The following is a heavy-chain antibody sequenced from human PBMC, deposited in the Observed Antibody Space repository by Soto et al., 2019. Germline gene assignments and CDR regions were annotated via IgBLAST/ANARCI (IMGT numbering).Heavy chain of an antibody. V-gene: IGHV3-23*01. CDR2: ICGDGVST. Sequence: QLLESGGGLVQPGGSLRLSCAASGVTFSNYAMTWVRQAPGKGLEWVSTICGDGVSTYYADSVKGLFTMSRDNSKSTVFLQMSSLRADDTALYYCEKGRLAIATADFGVWGHGTMVTVSS. CDR3: EKGRLAIATADFGV. CDR1: GVTFSNYA. J-gene: IGHJ3*01. D-gene: IGHD3-3*02.